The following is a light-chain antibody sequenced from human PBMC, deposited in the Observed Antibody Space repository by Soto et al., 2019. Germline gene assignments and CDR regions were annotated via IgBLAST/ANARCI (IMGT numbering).Light chain of an antibody. V-gene: IGKV1-5*01. CDR3: QYYSRYSPT. J-gene: IGKJ3*01. CDR1: QSISSW. CDR2: DAS. Sequence: DTQMTKSPSTLSAAVGERVTITCRTSQSISSWLAWYQQKSGKAPKLLIHDASSLESGVQSRFRGSGSGTEFTLPISSLQPFYFSSAYSQYYSRYSPTFCPGTEV.